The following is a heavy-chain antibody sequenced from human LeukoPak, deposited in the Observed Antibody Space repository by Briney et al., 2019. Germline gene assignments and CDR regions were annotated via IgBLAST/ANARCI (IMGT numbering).Heavy chain of an antibody. CDR3: ARQGGIAAAGDYFDY. CDR2: IYYSGST. CDR1: GGSISSSSYY. J-gene: IGHJ4*02. D-gene: IGHD6-13*01. Sequence: SETLSLTCTVSGGSISSSSYYWGWIRQPPGKGLEWIGSIYYSGSTYYNPSLKSRVTISVDTSKNQFSLKLSSVTAADTAVYYCARQGGIAAAGDYFDYWAREPWSPSPQ. V-gene: IGHV4-39*01.